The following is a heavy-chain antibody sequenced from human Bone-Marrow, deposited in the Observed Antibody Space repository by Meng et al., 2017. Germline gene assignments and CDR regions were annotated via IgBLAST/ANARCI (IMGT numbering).Heavy chain of an antibody. CDR1: GFTFSSYG. CDR3: AREAGGSGMDV. CDR2: IWYDGSNK. V-gene: IGHV3-30*19. Sequence: GESLKISCAASGFTFSSYGMHWVRQAPGKGLEWVAVIWYDGSNKYYADSVKGRFTISRDNSKNTLYLQMNSLKAEDTAVHYCAREAGGSGMDVWGQGTTVTVSS. J-gene: IGHJ6*02. D-gene: IGHD3-16*01.